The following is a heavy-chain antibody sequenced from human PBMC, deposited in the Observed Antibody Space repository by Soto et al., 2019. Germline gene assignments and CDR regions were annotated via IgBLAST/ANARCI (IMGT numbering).Heavy chain of an antibody. V-gene: IGHV3-30-3*01. CDR3: ARDTPRDIVIMSYSTDRHAMDV. CDR1: GISFSRKA. Sequence: PGGSLRLSCAASGISFSRKAMHWVRQAPGKWLEWVSIISYDGSNKYYADSVKGRFTIARDNSKNTLYLQMNSLRAEDTAVYYCARDTPRDIVIMSYSTDRHAMDVWGQGXTVTVYS. D-gene: IGHD2-8*01. CDR2: ISYDGSNK. J-gene: IGHJ6*02.